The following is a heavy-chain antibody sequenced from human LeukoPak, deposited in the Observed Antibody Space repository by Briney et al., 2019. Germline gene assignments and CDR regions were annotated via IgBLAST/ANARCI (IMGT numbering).Heavy chain of an antibody. CDR3: ARVLRDYDRRLANNQDY. J-gene: IGHJ4*02. Sequence: SETLSLTCAVSGGSISSSNWWSWVRQPPGKGLEWIGEINHSGSTNYIPSLKSRVTISVDTSNNQFSLKLSSVTAADTAVYYCARVLRDYDRRLANNQDYWGQGTLVTVSS. CDR1: GGSISSSNW. D-gene: IGHD3-22*01. V-gene: IGHV4-4*02. CDR2: INHSGST.